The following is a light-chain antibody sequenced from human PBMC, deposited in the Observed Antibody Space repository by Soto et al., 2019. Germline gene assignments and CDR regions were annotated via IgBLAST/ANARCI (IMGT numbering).Light chain of an antibody. Sequence: QAVVTQPPSVSGAPGQRVTISCTGSSSNIGAGYDVHWYQQLPGTAPKVLIYGNTNRPSGVPDRFSGSKSGTSASLAITGLQAEDEADYYCQSFDSSLSGVVFGGATNFTVL. CDR1: SSNIGAGYD. CDR3: QSFDSSLSGVV. J-gene: IGLJ2*01. CDR2: GNT. V-gene: IGLV1-40*01.